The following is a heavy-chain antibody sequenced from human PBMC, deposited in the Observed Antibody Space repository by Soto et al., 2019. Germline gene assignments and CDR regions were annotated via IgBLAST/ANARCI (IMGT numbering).Heavy chain of an antibody. CDR1: GYSFTSYW. D-gene: IGHD1-7*01. CDR2: IYPGDSDT. J-gene: IGHJ5*02. V-gene: IGHV5-51*01. CDR3: ARRATSETELHGWFDP. Sequence: PGESLKISCKGSGYSFTSYWIGWVRQMPGKGLEWMGIIYPGDSDTRYGPSFQGQVTISADKSISTAYLQWSSLKASDTAMYYCARRATSETELHGWFDPWGQGTLVTVAS.